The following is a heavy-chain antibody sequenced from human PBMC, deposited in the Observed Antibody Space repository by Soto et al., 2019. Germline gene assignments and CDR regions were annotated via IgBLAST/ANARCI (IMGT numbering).Heavy chain of an antibody. J-gene: IGHJ4*02. CDR3: AEDRITETAGFYD. CDR1: GGTFSSYA. V-gene: IGHV1-69*01. CDR2: IIPIFNTA. Sequence: QVQLVQSGAEVKKPGSSVRVSCKASGGTFSSYAINWVRQAPGQGLEWVGGIIPIFNTANYGPKFQGRVTITVDEPTSTAYMDLSSLRSEDTAVYYCAEDRITETAGFYDWGQGALVTVSS. D-gene: IGHD1-7*01.